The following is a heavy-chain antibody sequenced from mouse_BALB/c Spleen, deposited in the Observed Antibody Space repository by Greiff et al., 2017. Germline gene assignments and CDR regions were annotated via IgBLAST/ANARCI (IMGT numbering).Heavy chain of an antibody. V-gene: IGHV5-12-2*01. Sequence: EVQLVESGGGLVQPGGSLKLSCAASGFTFNSYTMSWVRQTPEKRLEWVAYISNGGGSTYYPDTVKGRFTISRDNAKNTLYLQMSSLKSEDTAMYYCARHGTTAWFAYWGQGTLVTVSA. CDR1: GFTFNSYT. CDR3: ARHGTTAWFAY. CDR2: ISNGGGST. J-gene: IGHJ3*01. D-gene: IGHD1-1*01.